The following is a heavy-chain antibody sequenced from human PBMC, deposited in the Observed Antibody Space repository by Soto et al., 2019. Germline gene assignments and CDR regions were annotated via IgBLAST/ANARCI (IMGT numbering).Heavy chain of an antibody. CDR1: GYSISSGYY. CDR3: ARVKGRFGFNWFDP. D-gene: IGHD3-16*01. CDR2: IYHSGST. V-gene: IGHV4-38-2*01. Sequence: SETLSLTCAVSGYSISSGYYWGWIRQPPGKGLEWIGSIYHSGSTYYNPSLKSRVTISVDTSKNQFSLKLSSVTAADTAVYYCARVKGRFGFNWFDPWGQGTLVTVSS. J-gene: IGHJ5*02.